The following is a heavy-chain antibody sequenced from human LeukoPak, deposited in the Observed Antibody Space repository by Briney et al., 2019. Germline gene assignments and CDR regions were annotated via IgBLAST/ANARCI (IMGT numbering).Heavy chain of an antibody. CDR2: IYHSGST. Sequence: SETLSLTCTVSGYSISSAYYWGWIRPPPGKGLEWIGTIYHSGSTYYTPSLKSRVTISLDTSKNQFSLKLSSVTAADTAMYYCARDPLHRFFDYWGQGTLVTVSS. J-gene: IGHJ4*02. CDR1: GYSISSAYY. V-gene: IGHV4-38-2*02. CDR3: ARDPLHRFFDY.